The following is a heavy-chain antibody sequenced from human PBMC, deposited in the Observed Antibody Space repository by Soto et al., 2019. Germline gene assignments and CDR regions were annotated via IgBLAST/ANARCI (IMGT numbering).Heavy chain of an antibody. Sequence: GGSLRLSCAASGFSFSSYGMHWVRQAPGKGLEWVAVIWYDGSYKYYADSVKGRFTISRDTSKNTLYLQMNSLRAEDTAVYYCAKDSIGGYCSGGSCWGQGTMVTVSS. CDR2: IWYDGSYK. CDR3: AKDSIGGYCSGGSC. V-gene: IGHV3-33*06. CDR1: GFSFSSYG. D-gene: IGHD2-15*01. J-gene: IGHJ3*01.